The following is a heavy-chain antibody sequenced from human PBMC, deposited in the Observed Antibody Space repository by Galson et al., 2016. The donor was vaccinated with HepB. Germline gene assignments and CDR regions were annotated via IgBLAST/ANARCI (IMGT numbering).Heavy chain of an antibody. D-gene: IGHD3-16*02. V-gene: IGHV6-1*01. CDR2: TYYRSKWYN. CDR3: ARDHYDYVRGTYRRFDY. J-gene: IGHJ4*02. CDR1: GDSVSSNTAA. Sequence: CAISGDSVSSNTAAWSWIRQSPSRGLEWLGRTYYRSKWYNDYAVSVKSRITMNPDTSKNQFSLHLNSVTPEDTAVYFCARDHYDYVRGTYRRFDYWGQGTLVTVSS.